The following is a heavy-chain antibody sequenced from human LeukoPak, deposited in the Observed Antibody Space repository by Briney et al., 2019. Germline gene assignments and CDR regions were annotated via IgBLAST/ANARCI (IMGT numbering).Heavy chain of an antibody. CDR2: IYPGDSDT. J-gene: IGHJ2*01. V-gene: IGHV5-51*01. CDR1: GYSFTSYW. CDR3: ARGKRGSGSYLYWYFDL. Sequence: GESLKISCKGSGYSFTSYWIGWVRQMPGKGLEWMGIIYPGDSDTRYSPSFQGQVTISADKSISTAYLQWSSLKASDTAMYYCARGKRGSGSYLYWYFDLWGRGTLVTVSS. D-gene: IGHD3-10*01.